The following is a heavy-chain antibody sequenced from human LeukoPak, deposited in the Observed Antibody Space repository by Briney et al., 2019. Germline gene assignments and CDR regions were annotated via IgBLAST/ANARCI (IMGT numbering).Heavy chain of an antibody. D-gene: IGHD5-12*01. V-gene: IGHV3-23*01. CDR3: ATNGGGDSGYGNFDY. CDR1: GFTFSSYA. J-gene: IGHJ4*02. CDR2: ISGSGGST. Sequence: GGSLRLSCAASGFTFSSYAMSWVRQAPGKGLEWVSDISGSGGSTYYADSVKGRFTISRDNSKNTLYLQMNSLRAEDTAFYYCATNGGGDSGYGNFDYWGQGTLVTVSS.